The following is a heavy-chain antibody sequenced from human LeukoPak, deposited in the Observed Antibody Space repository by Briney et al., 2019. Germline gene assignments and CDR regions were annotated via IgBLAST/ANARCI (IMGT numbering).Heavy chain of an antibody. V-gene: IGHV5-51*01. CDR1: GYSFTSEW. J-gene: IGHJ3*02. D-gene: IGHD6-19*01. CDR3: ARQLYSSGWFAFDI. Sequence: GESLKISCKGSGYSFTSEWIGWVRKMPGKGLEWMEIIYPGDSDTRYSPSFQGQVTISADKSISTAYLQWSSLKASDTAMYYCARQLYSSGWFAFDIWGQGTMVTVSS. CDR2: IYPGDSDT.